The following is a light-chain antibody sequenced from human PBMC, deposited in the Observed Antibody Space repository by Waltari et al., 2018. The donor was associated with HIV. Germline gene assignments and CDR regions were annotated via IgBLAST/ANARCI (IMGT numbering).Light chain of an antibody. J-gene: IGLJ3*02. V-gene: IGLV1-51*01. CDR3: GTWDSSLSAWV. CDR1: SPTIGRHF. Sequence: QSVLTQPPSVSAAPGQRVTIPCSGHSPTIGRHFVSWYQQITGTAPKLLIYDNDKRPSGIPDRCCGSKSGTSATLGITGLQTGDEADYYCGTWDSSLSAWVFGGGTKLTVL. CDR2: DND.